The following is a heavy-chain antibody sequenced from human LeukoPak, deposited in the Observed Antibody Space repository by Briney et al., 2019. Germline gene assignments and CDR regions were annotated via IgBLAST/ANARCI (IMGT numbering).Heavy chain of an antibody. CDR2: ISYDGSNK. D-gene: IGHD3-10*01. CDR3: ARAPAFGESYFDY. V-gene: IGHV3-30-3*01. J-gene: IGHJ4*02. CDR1: GFTFSRYA. Sequence: PGGSLRLSCATSGFTFSRYAMHWVRQAPGKGLEWVAVISYDGSNKYYADSVKGRFTISRDNSKNTLYLQMNSLRAEDTAVYYCARAPAFGESYFDYWGQGTLVTVSS.